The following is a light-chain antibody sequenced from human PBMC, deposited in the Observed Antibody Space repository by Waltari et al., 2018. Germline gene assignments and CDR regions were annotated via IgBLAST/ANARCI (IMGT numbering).Light chain of an antibody. V-gene: IGLV1-40*01. CDR3: QSYDNSLTVL. CDR2: GNT. CDR1: SSNIGAGYD. Sequence: QSVLTQPPSVSGAPGQRVTISCTGSSSNIGAGYDVHWYQQLPGRAPKLLIYGNTNRPSGVPDRFSGAKSGTSASLAITGLQAEDEADYYCQSYDNSLTVLFGGGTKLTGL. J-gene: IGLJ2*01.